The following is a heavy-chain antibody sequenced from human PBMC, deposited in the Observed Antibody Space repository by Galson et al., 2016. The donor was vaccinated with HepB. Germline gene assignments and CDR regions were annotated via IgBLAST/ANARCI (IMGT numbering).Heavy chain of an antibody. D-gene: IGHD2-15*01. CDR3: AKLLYSFSLGGH. CDR2: IYHNGRT. Sequence: ETLSLTCAVSGASINNSQWWTWVRQPPGKGLEWIGEIYHNGRTNYNPPLKSRVNISVDKSKNQLYLNLRSVTAADTAVYYCAKLLYSFSLGGHWGQGTLVTVSS. V-gene: IGHV4-4*02. CDR1: GASINNSQW. J-gene: IGHJ4*02.